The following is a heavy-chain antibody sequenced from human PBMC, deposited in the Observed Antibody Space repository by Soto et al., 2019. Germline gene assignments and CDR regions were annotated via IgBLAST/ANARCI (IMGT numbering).Heavy chain of an antibody. V-gene: IGHV3-64*02. D-gene: IGHD7-27*01. CDR1: GFTFSSYA. Sequence: EVQLVESGEGLVQPGGSLRLSCAASGFTFSSYAMHWVRQAPGKGLEYVSAISSNGGSTYYADSVKGRFTISRDNSKNTLYLQMGSLRAEDMAVYYCARGSVSGGGYYFDYWGQGTLVTVSS. CDR3: ARGSVSGGGYYFDY. J-gene: IGHJ4*02. CDR2: ISSNGGST.